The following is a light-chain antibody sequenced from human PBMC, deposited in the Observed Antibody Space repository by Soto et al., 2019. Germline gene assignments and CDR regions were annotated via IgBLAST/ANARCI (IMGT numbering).Light chain of an antibody. CDR1: QDIGKF. CDR3: QQYDNLPLT. V-gene: IGKV1-33*01. J-gene: IGKJ4*01. Sequence: DVQMTQSPSSLSASVGDRITITCQASQDIGKFLNWYQQKPGKAPKILIYDGSNLETGVPGRFSGGGSGTDFTFTISSLQPEDIATYYCQQYDNLPLTFGGGTKVEIK. CDR2: DGS.